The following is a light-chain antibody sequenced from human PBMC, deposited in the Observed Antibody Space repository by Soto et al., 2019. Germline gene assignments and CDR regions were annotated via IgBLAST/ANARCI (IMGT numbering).Light chain of an antibody. Sequence: QSVLTQPPSASGTPGQRVTIFCSGSSSNIGSNYVYWYQQFPGAAPKLLIYRNNQRPSGVPDRFSGSKSGPSASLAISGGRSEDEADYYCTAWDNSLSGPLFGGGTKLTVL. CDR2: RNN. CDR1: SSNIGSNY. J-gene: IGLJ2*01. CDR3: TAWDNSLSGPL. V-gene: IGLV1-47*01.